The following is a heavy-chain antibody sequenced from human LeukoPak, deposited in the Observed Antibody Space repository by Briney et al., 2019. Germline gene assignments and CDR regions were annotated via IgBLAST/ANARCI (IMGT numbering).Heavy chain of an antibody. J-gene: IGHJ5*02. CDR1: GYTFTSYY. CDR2: INPTGDRT. Sequence: ASVKVSCKASGYTFTSYYMHWVRQAPGQGLEWMGLINPTGDRTGYAQKFQGRVTMTRDMSTNTDYLELSSLRSEDTAVYYCARVAVAGTWNWFDPWGQGTLVTVSS. CDR3: ARVAVAGTWNWFDP. D-gene: IGHD6-19*01. V-gene: IGHV1-46*01.